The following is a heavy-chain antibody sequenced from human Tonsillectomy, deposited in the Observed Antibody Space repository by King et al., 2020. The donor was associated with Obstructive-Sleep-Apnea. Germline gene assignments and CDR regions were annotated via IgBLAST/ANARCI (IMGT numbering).Heavy chain of an antibody. CDR1: GFTFSSYA. CDR3: ASRITMVRGVMRPSYYGLDV. CDR2: LSESGGSR. J-gene: IGHJ6*01. Sequence: VQLVESGGGLVQPGGSLRLSCSASGFTFSSYAMSWVRQAPGKGLDWVSALSESGGSRYYADSVKGRFTVSRDNSQNTLYLQMDSLRAEDTAVYYCASRITMVRGVMRPSYYGLDVWGQGTTVTVSS. V-gene: IGHV3-23*04. D-gene: IGHD3-10*01.